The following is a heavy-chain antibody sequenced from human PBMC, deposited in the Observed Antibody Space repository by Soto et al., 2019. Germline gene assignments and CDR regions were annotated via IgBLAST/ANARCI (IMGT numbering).Heavy chain of an antibody. V-gene: IGHV4-31*03. CDR2: IYYSGST. CDR1: GGSISSGGYY. J-gene: IGHJ6*04. Sequence: SETLSLTCTVSGGSISSGGYYWSWIRQHPGKGLEWIGYIYYSGSTYYNPSLKSRVTISVDTSKNQFSLKLSSVTAADTAVYYCAREEEELRAPDYYYVMAVWGKGTTVTVSS. D-gene: IGHD1-7*01. CDR3: AREEEELRAPDYYYVMAV.